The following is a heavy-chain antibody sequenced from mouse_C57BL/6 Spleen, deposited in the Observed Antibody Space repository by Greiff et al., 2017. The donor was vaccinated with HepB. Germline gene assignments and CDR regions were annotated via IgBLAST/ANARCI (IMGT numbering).Heavy chain of an antibody. D-gene: IGHD2-4*01. CDR2: IDPENGDT. Sequence: EVQLQESGAELVRPGASVKLSCTASGFNIKDDYMHWVKQRPEQGLEWIGWIDPENGDTEYASKFQGKATITADTSSNTAYLQLSSLTSEDTAVYYCTTGDYDGTFAYWGQGTLVTVSA. CDR1: GFNIKDDY. V-gene: IGHV14-4*01. J-gene: IGHJ3*01. CDR3: TTGDYDGTFAY.